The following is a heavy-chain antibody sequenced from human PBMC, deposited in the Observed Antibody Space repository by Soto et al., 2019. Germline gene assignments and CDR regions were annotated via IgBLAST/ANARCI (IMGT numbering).Heavy chain of an antibody. Sequence: EVQLLESGGGLVSPGGSLRLSCAASGFTFSSYAMSWVRQAPGKGLEWLAGITFRGDYTYYADSVKGRFSLSRDNSRNRLDLQMNNLKVEDTVLYYCAKLGTMGVFDNWGQGTLLTVSS. D-gene: IGHD1-26*01. CDR1: GFTFSSYA. CDR3: AKLGTMGVFDN. CDR2: ITFRGDYT. J-gene: IGHJ4*02. V-gene: IGHV3-23*01.